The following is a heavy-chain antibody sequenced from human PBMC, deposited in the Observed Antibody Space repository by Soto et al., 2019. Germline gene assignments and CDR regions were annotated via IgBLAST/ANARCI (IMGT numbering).Heavy chain of an antibody. CDR3: ARGRYGDY. J-gene: IGHJ4*02. Sequence: QVHLVQSGAEVKKPGASVKVSCKGSGYAFTTYGITCVRQAPGQGLEWMGWISAHNGNTNYAQKLQGRVTVTRETSTSTAYMELRSLRSDATAVYYCARGRYGDYWGQGALVTVSS. D-gene: IGHD1-1*01. CDR1: GYAFTTYG. CDR2: ISAHNGNT. V-gene: IGHV1-18*01.